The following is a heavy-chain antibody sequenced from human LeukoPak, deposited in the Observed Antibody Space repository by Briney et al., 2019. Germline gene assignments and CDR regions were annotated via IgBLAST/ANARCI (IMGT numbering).Heavy chain of an antibody. CDR1: GYTFTGYY. CDR2: INPKSGGT. Sequence: GASVKVSCKASGYTFTGYYMHWVRQAPGQGLEWMGRINPKSGGTNYAQKFQGRVTMTRDTSISTAYMELSRLRSDDTAVYYCARGGYYDILTGHEYWGQGTLVTVSS. V-gene: IGHV1-2*06. D-gene: IGHD3-9*01. CDR3: ARGGYYDILTGHEY. J-gene: IGHJ4*02.